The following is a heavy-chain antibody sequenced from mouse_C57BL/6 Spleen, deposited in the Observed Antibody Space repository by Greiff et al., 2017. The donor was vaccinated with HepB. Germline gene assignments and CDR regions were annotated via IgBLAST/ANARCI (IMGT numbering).Heavy chain of an antibody. CDR3: ARTYYYGRWAMDY. Sequence: EVKLVESGGGLVKPGGSLKLSCAASGFTFSDYGMHWVRQAPEKGLEWVAYISSGSSTIYYADTVKGRFTISRDNAKNTLFLQMTSLRSEDTAMYYCARTYYYGRWAMDYWGQGTSVTVSS. D-gene: IGHD1-1*01. CDR2: ISSGSSTI. CDR1: GFTFSDYG. V-gene: IGHV5-17*01. J-gene: IGHJ4*01.